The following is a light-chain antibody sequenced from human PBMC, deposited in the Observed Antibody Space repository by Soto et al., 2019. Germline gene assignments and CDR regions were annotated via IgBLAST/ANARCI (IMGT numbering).Light chain of an antibody. V-gene: IGLV7-46*01. CDR2: DTT. CDR1: SGSVTSSHW. CDR3: FITPTFGWV. J-gene: IGLJ3*02. Sequence: QAVVTQEPSLTVSPGGTGTLTCGSSSGSVTSSHWPYWVQQRPGQAPRTLIYDTTNRHSWTPARFSGSLLGGKAALTLSGAQPEDEAVYYCFITPTFGWVFGGGTQLTVL.